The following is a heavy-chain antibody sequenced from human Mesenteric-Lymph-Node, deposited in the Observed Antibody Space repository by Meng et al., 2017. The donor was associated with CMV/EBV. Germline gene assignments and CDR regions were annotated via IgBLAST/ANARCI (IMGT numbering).Heavy chain of an antibody. CDR3: AHSSGIAAAGPFYFDY. Sequence: QITLKESGPTLVKPTQTLTLTCTFSGFSLSTSGVGVGWIRQPPGKALELLALNYWDDDKRYSPSLKSRLTITKDTSKNQVVLTMTNMDPVDTATYYCAHSSGIAAAGPFYFDYWGQGTLVTVSS. CDR2: NYWDDDK. J-gene: IGHJ4*02. V-gene: IGHV2-5*02. CDR1: GFSLSTSGVG. D-gene: IGHD6-13*01.